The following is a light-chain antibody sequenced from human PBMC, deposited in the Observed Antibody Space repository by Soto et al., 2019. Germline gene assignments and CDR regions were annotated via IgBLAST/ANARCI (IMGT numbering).Light chain of an antibody. V-gene: IGKV3-20*01. CDR1: QSVSSSY. Sequence: EIVLTQSPGTLSLSPGERATLSCRASQSVSSSYLAWYQQKPGQAPRLLIYGASSRATGIPDRFSDSGSGTDLTLTIGRLEPEDFAVYYCQQYGSSPPTFGQGTKLEIK. CDR2: GAS. CDR3: QQYGSSPPT. J-gene: IGKJ2*01.